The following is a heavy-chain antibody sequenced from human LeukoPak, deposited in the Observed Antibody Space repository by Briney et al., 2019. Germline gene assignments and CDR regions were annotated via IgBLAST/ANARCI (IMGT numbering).Heavy chain of an antibody. J-gene: IGHJ4*02. CDR1: GFTFSNAW. CDR2: IKSETDGGTT. D-gene: IGHD1-26*01. V-gene: IGHV3-15*01. CDR3: TTPLAMGVDY. Sequence: GGSLRLSCAASGFTFSNAWMSWVRQAPGKGLEWVGRIKSETDGGTTDYAAPVKGRFTISRDDSKNTLYLQMNSLKTEGTAVYYCTTPLAMGVDYWGQGTLVTVSS.